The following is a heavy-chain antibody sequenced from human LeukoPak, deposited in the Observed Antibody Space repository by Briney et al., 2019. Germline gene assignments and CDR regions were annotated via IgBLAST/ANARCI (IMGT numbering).Heavy chain of an antibody. J-gene: IGHJ4*02. Sequence: ASVKVSCKASGYTFTSYGISWVRQAPGQGLEWMGWISAYNGNTNYAQKLQGRVTMTTDTPTSPAYMELRSLRSDDTAVYYCARQYYDFWSGYYRPFDYWGQGTLVTVSS. CDR3: ARQYYDFWSGYYRPFDY. CDR2: ISAYNGNT. D-gene: IGHD3-3*01. CDR1: GYTFTSYG. V-gene: IGHV1-18*01.